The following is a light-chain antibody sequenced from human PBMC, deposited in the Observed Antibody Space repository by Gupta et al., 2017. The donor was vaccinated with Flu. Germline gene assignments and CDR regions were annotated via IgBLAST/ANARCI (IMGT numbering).Light chain of an antibody. CDR3: EAWEDSLHGFV. V-gene: IGLV1-44*01. CDR1: SSNIGSNF. CDR2: RNS. Sequence: QSVLTQPPSASGTPGQRVSISCSGSSSNIGSNFVNWFQQLPGTAPKLLIFRNSQRPSGVPDRFSGSKSGTSAALAISGLRAEDEAEYYCEAWEDSLHGFVFGTGTKVTVL. J-gene: IGLJ1*01.